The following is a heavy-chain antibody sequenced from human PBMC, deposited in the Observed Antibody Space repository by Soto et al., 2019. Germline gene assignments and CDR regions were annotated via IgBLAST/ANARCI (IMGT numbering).Heavy chain of an antibody. CDR1: GGTFSSYA. D-gene: IGHD3-10*01. CDR3: AREMVRGVGSDY. Sequence: ASVKVSCKASGGTFSSYAISWVRQAPGQGLEWMGWISTYNGNTKYAQKLQGRVTMTTDTSTSTAYMELRSLRSDDTAVFYCAREMVRGVGSDYWGQGTXVTVSS. V-gene: IGHV1-18*01. CDR2: ISTYNGNT. J-gene: IGHJ4*02.